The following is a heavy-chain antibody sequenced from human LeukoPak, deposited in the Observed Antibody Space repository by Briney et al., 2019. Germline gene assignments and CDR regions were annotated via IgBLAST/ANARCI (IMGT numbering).Heavy chain of an antibody. D-gene: IGHD6-6*01. CDR2: INANSGDT. V-gene: IGHV1-2*02. J-gene: IGHJ4*02. Sequence: ASVKVSCKASGHTFTGYYMHWVRQAPGQGLEWMGWINANSGDTNYAQKFQGRVTMTRDTSISTAYMELSSLRSEDTAVYYCASISDSSSSDYWGQGTLVTVSS. CDR3: ASISDSSSSDY. CDR1: GHTFTGYY.